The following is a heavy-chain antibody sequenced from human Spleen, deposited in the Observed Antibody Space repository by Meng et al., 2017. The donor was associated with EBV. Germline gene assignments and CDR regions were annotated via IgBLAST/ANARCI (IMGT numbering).Heavy chain of an antibody. V-gene: IGHV3-74*01. Sequence: GGLGGGLVQSGGSLRLSCAASGFTFSRYWMHWVRQVPGEGLVWVSRINEHGSITNYADSVKGRFTISRDNARNTLYLQMNSLRAEDIGLYFCSRDLAGSDDSWGQGTLVTVSS. CDR1: GFTFSRYW. D-gene: IGHD1-14*01. J-gene: IGHJ5*01. CDR3: SRDLAGSDDS. CDR2: INEHGSIT.